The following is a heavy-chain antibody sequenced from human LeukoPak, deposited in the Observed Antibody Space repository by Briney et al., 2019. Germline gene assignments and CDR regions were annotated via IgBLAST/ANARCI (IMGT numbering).Heavy chain of an antibody. CDR1: GFTFSSYG. Sequence: PGGSLRLSCAASGFTFSSYGMHWVRQAPGKGLEWVAVIWYDGSNKYYADSVKGRFTISRDNSKNTLYLQMNSLRAEDTAVYYCARDPQDYILAYCCGDCYPNWFDPWGQGTLVTVSS. J-gene: IGHJ5*02. D-gene: IGHD2-21*02. CDR3: ARDPQDYILAYCCGDCYPNWFDP. CDR2: IWYDGSNK. V-gene: IGHV3-33*01.